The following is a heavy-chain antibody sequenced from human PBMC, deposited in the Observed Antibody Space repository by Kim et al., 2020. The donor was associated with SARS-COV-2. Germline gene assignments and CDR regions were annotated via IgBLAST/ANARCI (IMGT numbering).Heavy chain of an antibody. D-gene: IGHD3-10*01. J-gene: IGHJ6*02. V-gene: IGHV3-9*01. CDR1: GFTFDDYA. CDR3: AKDISKEIWFGNYYYYGMDV. Sequence: GGSLRLSCAASGFTFDDYAMHWVRQAPGKGLEWVSGISWNSGSIGYADSVKGRFTISRDNAKNSLYLQMNSLRAEDTALYYCAKDISKEIWFGNYYYYGMDVWGQGTTVTVSS. CDR2: ISWNSGSI.